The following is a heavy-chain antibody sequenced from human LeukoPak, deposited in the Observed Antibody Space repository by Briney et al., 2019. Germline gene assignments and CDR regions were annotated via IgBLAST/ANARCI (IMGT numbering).Heavy chain of an antibody. J-gene: IGHJ3*02. CDR2: ISYDGSNK. CDR3: ARSTYCGGGCYLRAFDI. D-gene: IGHD2-21*02. CDR1: GFTFSSYA. V-gene: IGHV3-30-3*01. Sequence: GGSLRLSCAASGFTFSSYAMPWVRQAPGKGLEWVAVISYDGSNKYYADSVKGRFTISRDNSKNTLYLQMNSLRAEDTAVYYCARSTYCGGGCYLRAFDIWGQGTMVTVSS.